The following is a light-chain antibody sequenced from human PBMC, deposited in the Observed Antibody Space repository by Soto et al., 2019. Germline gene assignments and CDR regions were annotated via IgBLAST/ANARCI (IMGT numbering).Light chain of an antibody. CDR1: QSVNSDY. CDR2: IAS. CDR3: QQYGTSPWT. V-gene: IGKV3-20*01. J-gene: IGKJ1*01. Sequence: EHVLTQSPGTLSSFPGERATLSCRATQSVNSDYLAWYQQKPGQAPRLFIYIASRRATGIPDRFSGSGSGTDFTLTIIRLEPEDFAVYYCQQYGTSPWTFGQGTKVEIK.